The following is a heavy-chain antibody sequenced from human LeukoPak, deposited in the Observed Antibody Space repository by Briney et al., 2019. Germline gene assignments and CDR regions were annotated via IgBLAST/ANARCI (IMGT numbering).Heavy chain of an antibody. CDR1: GYTFSNYD. CDR3: ARGTQHYYKTRGNLPLIDY. D-gene: IGHD3-22*01. CDR2: MNPNSGNT. J-gene: IGHJ4*02. Sequence: VASVRVSCKASGYTFSNYDINWVRQATGQGLEWMGWMNPNSGNTGYAQKFQGRVTITRNISISTAYMKLSSVRSEDTAVYYCARGTQHYYKTRGNLPLIDYWGQGTLVTVSS. V-gene: IGHV1-8*02.